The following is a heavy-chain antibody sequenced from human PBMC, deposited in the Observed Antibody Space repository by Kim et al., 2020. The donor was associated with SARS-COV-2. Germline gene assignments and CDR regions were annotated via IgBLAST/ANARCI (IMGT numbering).Heavy chain of an antibody. D-gene: IGHD6-19*01. J-gene: IGHJ4*02. CDR1: GYTLTELS. CDR2: FDPEDGET. CDR3: ATNRYSSGWYEAEGFGY. V-gene: IGHV1-24*01. Sequence: ASVKVSCKVSGYTLTELSMHWVRQAPGKGLEWMGGFDPEDGETIYAQKFQGRVTMTEDTSTDTAYMELSSLRSEDTAVYYCATNRYSSGWYEAEGFGYWGQGTLVAVSA.